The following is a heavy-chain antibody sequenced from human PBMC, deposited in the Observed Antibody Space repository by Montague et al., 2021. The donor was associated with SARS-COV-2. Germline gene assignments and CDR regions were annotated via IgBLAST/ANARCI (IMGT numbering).Heavy chain of an antibody. CDR3: AGAGVQDNGWYLSYFDH. Sequence: SLRLSCAASGFTFTSFSIYWVRQAPGKGLEWVAVISSDGSNKYFPDSVRGRFTISRDRSLNTVFLQMNTLRPEDTAVYYCAGAGVQDNGWYLSYFDHWGQGPWSPSPQ. D-gene: IGHD6-19*01. J-gene: IGHJ4*03. CDR1: GFTFTSFS. CDR2: ISSDGSNK. V-gene: IGHV3-30*04.